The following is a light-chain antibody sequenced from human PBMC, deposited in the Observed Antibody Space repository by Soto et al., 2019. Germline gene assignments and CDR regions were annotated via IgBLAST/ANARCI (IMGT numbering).Light chain of an antibody. Sequence: QSVLTPPPSVSGAPGQRVTISCTGSSSNIGAGYDVPWYQQLPGTAPKLLIYGNSNRPSGVPDRFSGSKSGTSASRAITGRQAEDEADYYCQSYDSSLSGSVFGGGTQLTVL. J-gene: IGLJ2*01. V-gene: IGLV1-40*01. CDR1: SSNIGAGYD. CDR3: QSYDSSLSGSV. CDR2: GNS.